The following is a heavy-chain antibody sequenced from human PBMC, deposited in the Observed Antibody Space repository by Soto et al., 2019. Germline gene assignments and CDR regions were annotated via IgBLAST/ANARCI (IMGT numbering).Heavy chain of an antibody. CDR2: IDGSGGTT. CDR3: AKNSGWFNT. V-gene: IGHV3-23*01. J-gene: IGHJ5*02. D-gene: IGHD3-10*01. Sequence: LRLSCAASGFPFSSTDMTWVRQAPGKELEWVSTIDGSGGTTYSADSVKGRFTISRDNSINTVFLQMNSLRADDTALYFCAKNSGWFNTWGQGALFTVCS. CDR1: GFPFSSTD.